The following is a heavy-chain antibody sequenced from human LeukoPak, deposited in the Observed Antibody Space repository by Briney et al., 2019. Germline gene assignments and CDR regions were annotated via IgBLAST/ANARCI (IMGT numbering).Heavy chain of an antibody. V-gene: IGHV3-48*01. CDR1: GFTFSSYN. J-gene: IGHJ4*02. CDR2: ISVGSNNM. Sequence: PGGSLRLSCAASGFTFSSYNMNWVRLAPGRGLEWLSYISVGSNNMFYADSVKGRFTISRDNADNSLYLQMNTLRAEDTAVYYCVRDDTVTGHFDYWGQGTLDTVSS. CDR3: VRDDTVTGHFDY. D-gene: IGHD4-11*01.